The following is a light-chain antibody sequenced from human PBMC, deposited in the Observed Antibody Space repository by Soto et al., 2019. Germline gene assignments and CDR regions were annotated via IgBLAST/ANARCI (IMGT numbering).Light chain of an antibody. CDR1: SSDVGEYDY. Sequence: QSALTQPRSVSGSPGQSVTISCTGTSSDVGEYDYVSWYQHHPGKAPKLMIYDVSQRPSGVPDRFSGSKSGSTASLTISGLQAEDEADYYCCSEAGSRVFGGGTKLTVL. CDR3: CSEAGSRV. CDR2: DVS. V-gene: IGLV2-11*01. J-gene: IGLJ3*02.